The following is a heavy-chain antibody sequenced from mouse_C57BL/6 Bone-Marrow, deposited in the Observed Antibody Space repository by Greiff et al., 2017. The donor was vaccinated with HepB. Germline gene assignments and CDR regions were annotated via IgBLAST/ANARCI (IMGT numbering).Heavy chain of an antibody. V-gene: IGHV1-5*01. CDR3: TRPNLYSNGYFDV. J-gene: IGHJ1*03. CDR2: IYPGNSDT. D-gene: IGHD2-5*01. Sequence: EVQLQQSGTVLARPGASVKMSCKTSGYTFTSYWMHWVKQRPGQGLEWIGAIYPGNSDTSYNQKFKGKAKLTAVTAASTAYMELSSLTNEDSAVYYCTRPNLYSNGYFDVWGTGTTVTVSS. CDR1: GYTFTSYW.